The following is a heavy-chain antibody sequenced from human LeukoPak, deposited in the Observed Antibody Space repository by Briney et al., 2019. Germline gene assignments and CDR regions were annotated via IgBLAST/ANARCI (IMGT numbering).Heavy chain of an antibody. J-gene: IGHJ3*02. D-gene: IGHD3-22*01. V-gene: IGHV1-69*05. CDR1: GGTLSSYA. CDR2: IIPIFGTA. CDR3: ARHQYYYDSSGYYYGAFDI. Sequence: SVKVSCKASGGTLSSYAISWVRQAPGQGLEWMGRIIPIFGTANYAQKFQGRVTITTDESTSTAYMELSSLRSEDTAVYYCARHQYYYDSSGYYYGAFDIWGQGTMVTVSS.